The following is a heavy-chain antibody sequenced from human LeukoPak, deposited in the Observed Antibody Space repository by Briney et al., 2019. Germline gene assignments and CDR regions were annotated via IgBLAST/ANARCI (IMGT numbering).Heavy chain of an antibody. CDR1: GGSISNYF. D-gene: IGHD6-13*01. CDR3: AGDVSISWPFDF. Sequence: PSEPLTLTCTVSGGSISNYFWNWVRQPAGDRLEWIGRIPSGGSTDYNPSLQSRLTISADTSNNKFSLRLSSVTAADTAVYECAGDVSISWPFDFWGQGTLVTVSS. CDR2: IPSGGST. V-gene: IGHV4-4*07. J-gene: IGHJ4*02.